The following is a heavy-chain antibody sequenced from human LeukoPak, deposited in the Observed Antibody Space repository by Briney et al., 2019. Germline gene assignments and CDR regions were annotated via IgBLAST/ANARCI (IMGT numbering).Heavy chain of an antibody. Sequence: GGSLRLSCAASGFTVSSNYMSWVRQAPGKGLEWVSVIYSGGSTYYADSVKGRFTISRDNSKNTLYLQMNSLRAEDTAVYYCARAPGYSTPNDYWGQGTLVTVSS. J-gene: IGHJ4*02. D-gene: IGHD3-9*01. CDR3: ARAPGYSTPNDY. V-gene: IGHV3-66*01. CDR1: GFTVSSNY. CDR2: IYSGGST.